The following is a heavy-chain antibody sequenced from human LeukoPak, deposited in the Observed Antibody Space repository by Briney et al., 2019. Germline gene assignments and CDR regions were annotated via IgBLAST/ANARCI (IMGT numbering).Heavy chain of an antibody. D-gene: IGHD6-19*01. J-gene: IGHJ4*02. CDR1: GGSISSYY. CDR3: ALTFAVASDY. V-gene: IGHV4-59*08. Sequence: SETLSLTCTVSGGSISSYYWSWIRQPPGKGLEWIGYIYYSGSTNYNPSLKSRVTISVDTSKNQFSLKLSSVTAADTAVYYCALTFAVASDYWGQGALVTVSS. CDR2: IYYSGST.